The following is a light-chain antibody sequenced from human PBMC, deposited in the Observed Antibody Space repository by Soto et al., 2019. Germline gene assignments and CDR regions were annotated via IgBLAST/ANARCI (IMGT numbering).Light chain of an antibody. CDR1: SSNIGSNF. CDR2: RNN. V-gene: IGLV1-47*01. Sequence: QSVLTQPPSASGTPGQRVTISCSGSSSNIGSNFVYWYQQLPGTAPKLLIYRNNQRPSGVPDRFSGSKSGISASLAISGLRSEDEADYYCAARDDSLSGVVFGGGTKLTVL. J-gene: IGLJ2*01. CDR3: AARDDSLSGVV.